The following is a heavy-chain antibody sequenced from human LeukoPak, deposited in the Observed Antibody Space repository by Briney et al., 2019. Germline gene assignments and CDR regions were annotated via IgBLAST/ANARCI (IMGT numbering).Heavy chain of an antibody. J-gene: IGHJ4*01. V-gene: IGHV4-31*03. CDR3: ARGNIVLVPVARQNGVFDY. CDR1: GGSISSGGLY. D-gene: IGHD2-2*01. CDR2: SGDTERT. Sequence: SQTLSLTCTVSGGSISSGGLYWGWIRQHPGKGLEWIGNSGDTERTYYNPSLESRVTISVDTSTNQFSLNLTSVTAADTAVYYCARGNIVLVPVARQNGVFDYWGQGTLVT.